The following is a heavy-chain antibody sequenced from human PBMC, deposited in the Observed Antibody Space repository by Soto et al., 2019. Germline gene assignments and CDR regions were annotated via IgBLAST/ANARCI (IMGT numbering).Heavy chain of an antibody. CDR3: ARDQKYSYGGTFDY. Sequence: GGSLRLSCAASGFTFSSYAMSWVRQAPGKGLEWVAAIRGGGGSTYYADSVKGRFTISRDNSKNTLYLQMNSLRAEDTAVYYCARDQKYSYGGTFDYWGQGTLVTVSS. V-gene: IGHV3-23*01. CDR2: IRGGGGST. J-gene: IGHJ4*02. D-gene: IGHD5-18*01. CDR1: GFTFSSYA.